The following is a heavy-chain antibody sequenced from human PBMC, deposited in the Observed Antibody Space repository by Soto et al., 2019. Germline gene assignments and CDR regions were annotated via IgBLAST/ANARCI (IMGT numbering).Heavy chain of an antibody. CDR1: GGSITRRSSY. Sequence: SETLSLTCIVSGGSITRRSSYWAWIRQPPGKGLEWVGTFYDGNTYHNPSLRSRITIAVDTSKNQFSLKLNSVTAADTAFYYCATTRGLAVGGSFDYWGQGMLVTVSS. D-gene: IGHD3-10*01. CDR3: ATTRGLAVGGSFDY. J-gene: IGHJ4*02. CDR2: FYDGNT. V-gene: IGHV4-39*01.